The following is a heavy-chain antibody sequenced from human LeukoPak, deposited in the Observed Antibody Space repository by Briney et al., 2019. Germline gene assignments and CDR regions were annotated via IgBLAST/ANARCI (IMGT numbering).Heavy chain of an antibody. V-gene: IGHV3-48*02. CDR1: GFPFSSFS. CDR2: ISSSSSTI. D-gene: IGHD3-9*01. J-gene: IGHJ4*02. CDR3: AREILSGYSDY. Sequence: PGGSLRLSCAASGFPFSSFSMNWVRQAPGKGLEWVSHISSSSSTIYYADSVKGRFTISRDNAKNSLYLQMNNLRDEDTAVYYCAREILSGYSDYWGQGTLVTVSS.